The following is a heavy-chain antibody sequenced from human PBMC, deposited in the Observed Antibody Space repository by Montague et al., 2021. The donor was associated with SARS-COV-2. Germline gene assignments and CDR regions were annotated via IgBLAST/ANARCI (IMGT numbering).Heavy chain of an antibody. Sequence: SETLSLTCTVSGGSISSGGYYWSWIRQHPGKGLEWIGEINHSGSTNYNPSLKSRVTISADTSQNQFSLKVSSVTASDTAVYYCARGADYYNDYRGTLRYWGQGTLVSVSS. CDR2: INHSGST. CDR1: GGSISSGGYY. D-gene: IGHD4-11*01. CDR3: ARGADYYNDYRGTLRY. J-gene: IGHJ4*02. V-gene: IGHV4-39*07.